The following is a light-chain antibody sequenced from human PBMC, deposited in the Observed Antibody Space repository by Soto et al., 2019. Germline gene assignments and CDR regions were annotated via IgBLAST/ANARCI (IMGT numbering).Light chain of an antibody. V-gene: IGLV2-14*01. CDR2: EVE. CDR1: RSDIDGYNY. J-gene: IGLJ1*01. CDR3: SSFTSSNTYV. Sequence: QSALTQPASVSGSPGQSITISCTGIRSDIDGYNYVSWYQHHPGKAPKLMIFEVENRPSGVSNRFSGSRSGNTASLTISGLQAEDEADYYCSSFTSSNTYVFGTGTKLTVL.